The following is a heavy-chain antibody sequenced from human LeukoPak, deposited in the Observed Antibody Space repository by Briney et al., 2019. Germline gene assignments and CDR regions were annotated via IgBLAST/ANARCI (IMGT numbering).Heavy chain of an antibody. D-gene: IGHD3-3*01. V-gene: IGHV4-30-4*08. Sequence: SQTLSLTCTVSGGSISSGDYYCNWIRQPPGKGLEWIGYIYYSGSTYYNPSLKSRVTIPVDTSKNQLSLKLSSVTAADTAIYYCARDFGVIIGSAFDIWGQGTMVTVSS. CDR1: GGSISSGDYY. CDR3: ARDFGVIIGSAFDI. J-gene: IGHJ3*02. CDR2: IYYSGST.